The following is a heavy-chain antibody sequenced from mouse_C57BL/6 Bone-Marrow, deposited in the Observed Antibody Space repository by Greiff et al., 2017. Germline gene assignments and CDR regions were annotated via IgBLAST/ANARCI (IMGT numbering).Heavy chain of an antibody. V-gene: IGHV1-55*01. CDR2: IYPGSGST. CDR1: GYTFTSYW. D-gene: IGHD1-1*01. J-gene: IGHJ3*01. Sequence: KQSGAELVKPGASVKMSCKASGYTFTSYWITWVKQKPGQGLEWIGDIYPGSGSTNYNEKFKSKATLTVDTSSSTAYMQLSSLTSEDSAVYYCARDGYYGSSWAYWGQGTLVTVSA. CDR3: ARDGYYGSSWAY.